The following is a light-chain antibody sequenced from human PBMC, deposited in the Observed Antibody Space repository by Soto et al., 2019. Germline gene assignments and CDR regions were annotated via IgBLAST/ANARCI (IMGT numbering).Light chain of an antibody. J-gene: IGKJ4*01. CDR3: QAYNKYPIT. CDR2: KAS. Sequence: DIQRTQSPSTLSASVGDRVTIICLASQSIINWLAWYQQKPGKATELLVYKASTLESGVPSRFSGSGSGTEFTLTISSLQPDDFASYYCQAYNKYPITVGGGTKVDI. V-gene: IGKV1-5*03. CDR1: QSIINW.